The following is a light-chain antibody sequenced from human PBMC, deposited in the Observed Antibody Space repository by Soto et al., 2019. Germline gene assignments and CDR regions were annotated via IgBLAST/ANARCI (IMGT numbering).Light chain of an antibody. CDR1: QSVSSSF. V-gene: IGKV3-20*01. CDR2: GAS. CDR3: QQYGSLSWT. Sequence: ERVIKPSPATLSVSPGERATLSFRASQSVSSSFLAWYQQRPGQAPRLLIYGASSRATGIPDRFSGSGSGTDFTLTISRLEPEDFAVYYCQQYGSLSWTFGQGTKVDIK. J-gene: IGKJ1*01.